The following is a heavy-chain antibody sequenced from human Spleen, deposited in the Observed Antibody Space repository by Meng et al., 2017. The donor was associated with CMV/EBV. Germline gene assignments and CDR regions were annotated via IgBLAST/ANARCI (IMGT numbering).Heavy chain of an antibody. CDR3: ARGVVDTAMASDY. V-gene: IGHV4-4*07. J-gene: IGHJ4*02. CDR2: IYTSGST. D-gene: IGHD5-18*01. CDR1: GGSISSYY. Sequence: GSLRLSCTVSGGSISSYYWSWIRQPAGKGLEWIGRIYTSGSTNYNHSLKSRVTISVDTSKNQFSLKLSCVTAADTAVYYCARGVVDTAMASDYWGQGTLVTVSS.